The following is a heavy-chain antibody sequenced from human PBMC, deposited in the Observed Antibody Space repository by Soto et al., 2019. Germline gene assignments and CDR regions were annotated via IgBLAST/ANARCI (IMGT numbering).Heavy chain of an antibody. CDR2: INHSGST. D-gene: IGHD3-3*01. CDR3: ARNGSYYDFWSGYYFGGGMDV. V-gene: IGHV4-34*01. J-gene: IGHJ6*02. Sequence: QVQLQQWGAGLLKPSETLSLTCAVYGGSFSGYYWSWIRQPPGKGLEWIGEINHSGSTNYNPSLKRRVTISVDTSKNQFSLKLSSVIAADTAVYYCARNGSYYDFWSGYYFGGGMDVWGQGTTVTVSS. CDR1: GGSFSGYY.